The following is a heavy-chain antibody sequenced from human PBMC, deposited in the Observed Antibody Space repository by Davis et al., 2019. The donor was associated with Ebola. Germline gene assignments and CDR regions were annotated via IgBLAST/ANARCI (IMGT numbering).Heavy chain of an antibody. V-gene: IGHV1-46*03. CDR1: GYNFTNYY. CDR3: TTPGGQDSGYDVFDI. CDR2: INANDGRT. Sequence: ASVQVSCKASGYNFTNYYMHSVRQAPGQGPEWMGMINANDGRTIYAQKFQGRVTVTRDTSTTTVYMDLSSLRSEDTALYYCTTPGGQDSGYDVFDIWGQGTMVTVS. D-gene: IGHD5-12*01. J-gene: IGHJ3*02.